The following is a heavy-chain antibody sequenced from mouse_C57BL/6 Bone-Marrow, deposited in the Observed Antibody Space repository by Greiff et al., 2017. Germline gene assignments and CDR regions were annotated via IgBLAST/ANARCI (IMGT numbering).Heavy chain of an antibody. CDR1: GYAFSTYW. CDR3: ARDWDYFDD. CDR2: IFPGDGDT. D-gene: IGHD4-1*01. J-gene: IGHJ2*01. V-gene: IGHV1-80*01. Sequence: QVQLKQSGAELVKPGASVKLSCTVSGYAFSTYWMNWVKQRPGKGLEWIGQIFPGDGDTNYNGKFKGKATLTADKSSSTAYMQLSSLDSEDSAVYFCARDWDYFDDWGKGTTLTVSS.